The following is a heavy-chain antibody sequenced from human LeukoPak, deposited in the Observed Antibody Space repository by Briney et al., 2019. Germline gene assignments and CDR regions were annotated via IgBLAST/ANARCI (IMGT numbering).Heavy chain of an antibody. CDR1: GGSISSYY. D-gene: IGHD6-19*01. Sequence: SETLSLTCAVSGGSISSYYWSWIRQPPGKGLEWIGYIYYSGSTNYNPSLKSRVTISVDTSKNQFSLKLSSVTAADTAVYYCARVSTGWYHYFDSWGQGTLVTVSS. CDR3: ARVSTGWYHYFDS. J-gene: IGHJ4*02. V-gene: IGHV4-59*01. CDR2: IYYSGST.